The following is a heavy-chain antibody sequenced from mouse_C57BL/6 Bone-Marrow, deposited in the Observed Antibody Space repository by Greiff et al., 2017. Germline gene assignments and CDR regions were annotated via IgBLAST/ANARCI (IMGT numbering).Heavy chain of an antibody. Sequence: VKLQQPGAELVKPGASVKLSCKASGYTFTSYWMHWVKQRPGQGLEWIGMIHPNSGSTNYNEKFKSKATLTVDKSSSTAYMQLSSLTSEDSAVYYCARITTVVYWYFDVWGTGTTVTVSS. D-gene: IGHD1-1*01. J-gene: IGHJ1*03. CDR2: IHPNSGST. CDR3: ARITTVVYWYFDV. V-gene: IGHV1-64*01. CDR1: GYTFTSYW.